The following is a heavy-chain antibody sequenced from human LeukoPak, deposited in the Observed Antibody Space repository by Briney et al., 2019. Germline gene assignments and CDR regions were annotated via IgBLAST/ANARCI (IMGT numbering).Heavy chain of an antibody. CDR1: GDSISSSYY. V-gene: IGHV4-38-2*01. D-gene: IGHD6-13*01. Sequence: HSETLSLTCYVSGDSISSSYYWGWIRQPPGKGLEWVGEMIHSGSTNYNPSLKSRVTISVDTSKNQFSLKVSSVTAADTAVYYCARSMVLIAAAGKGFDYWGQGTLVTVSS. CDR3: ARSMVLIAAAGKGFDY. J-gene: IGHJ4*02. CDR2: MIHSGST.